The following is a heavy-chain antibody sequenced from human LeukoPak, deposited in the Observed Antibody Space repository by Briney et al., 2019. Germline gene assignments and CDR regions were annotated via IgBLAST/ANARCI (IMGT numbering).Heavy chain of an antibody. D-gene: IGHD6-19*01. V-gene: IGHV1-2*02. J-gene: IGHJ6*02. CDR2: INPNSGGT. Sequence: ASVKVSCKASGYTFTGYYMHWVRQPPGQGLEWMGWINPNSGGTNYAQKFQGRVTMTRDTSISTAYMELSRLRSDDTAVYYCALSSGYYYYYGMDVWGQGTTVTVSS. CDR1: GYTFTGYY. CDR3: ALSSGYYYYYGMDV.